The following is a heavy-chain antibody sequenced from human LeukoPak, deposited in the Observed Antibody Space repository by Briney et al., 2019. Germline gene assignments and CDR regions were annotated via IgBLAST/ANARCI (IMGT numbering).Heavy chain of an antibody. CDR1: GYTFTSYY. J-gene: IGHJ4*02. CDR2: INPSGGST. D-gene: IGHD2-15*01. CDR3: ARDGGYCSGGSCYWPDY. Sequence: GASVKVSCKASGYTFTSYYMHWVRQAPGQGLEWMGIINPSGGSTSYAQKFQGRVTMTRDTSTSTVYVELSSLRSEDTAVYYCARDGGYCSGGSCYWPDYWGQGTLVTVSS. V-gene: IGHV1-46*01.